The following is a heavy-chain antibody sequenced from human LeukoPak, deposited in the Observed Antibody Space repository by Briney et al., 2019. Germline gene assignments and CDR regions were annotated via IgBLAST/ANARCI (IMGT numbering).Heavy chain of an antibody. CDR1: GFTFSSYS. V-gene: IGHV3-21*01. D-gene: IGHD4-23*01. CDR3: ARDLGPRDYGGNSGVAFDI. J-gene: IGHJ3*02. CDR2: ISSSSSYI. Sequence: GGSPRLSCAASGFTFSSYSMNWVRQAPGKGLEWVSSISSSSSYIYYADSVKGRFTISRDNAKNSLYLQMNSLRAEDTAVYYCARDLGPRDYGGNSGVAFDIWGQGTMVTVSS.